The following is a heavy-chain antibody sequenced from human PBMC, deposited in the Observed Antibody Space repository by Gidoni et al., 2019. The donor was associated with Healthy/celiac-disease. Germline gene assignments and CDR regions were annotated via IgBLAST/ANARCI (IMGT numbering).Heavy chain of an antibody. CDR1: GGSISSSSYY. J-gene: IGHJ4*02. D-gene: IGHD3-10*01. V-gene: IGHV4-39*07. CDR3: AREDMGSGSYYLGY. Sequence: QLQLQESGPGLVKPSETLSLTCPVPGGSISSSSYYWGWIRQPPGKGLEWIGSSYYSGSTYYNPSLKSRVTISVDTSKNQFSLKLSSVTAADTAVYYCAREDMGSGSYYLGYWGQGTLVTVSS. CDR2: SYYSGST.